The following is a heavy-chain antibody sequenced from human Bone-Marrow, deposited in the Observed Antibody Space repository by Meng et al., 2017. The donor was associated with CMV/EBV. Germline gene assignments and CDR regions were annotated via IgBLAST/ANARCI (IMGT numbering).Heavy chain of an antibody. D-gene: IGHD6-6*01. Sequence: CKASGGTFSSYAISWVRQAPGQGLEWMGGIIPVFGTANYAQKFQGRVTITTDESTSTAYMELSSLRSEDTAVYYCARLLTSSSEGDYWGQGTLVTVSS. CDR3: ARLLTSSSEGDY. J-gene: IGHJ4*02. V-gene: IGHV1-69*05. CDR2: IIPVFGTA. CDR1: GGTFSSYA.